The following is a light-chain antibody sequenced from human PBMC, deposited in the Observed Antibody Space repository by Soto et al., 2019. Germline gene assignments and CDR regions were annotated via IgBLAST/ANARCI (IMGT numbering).Light chain of an antibody. CDR2: GAS. CDR3: QQYEA. J-gene: IGKJ2*01. Sequence: EIVLTQSPGTLSLSPGELATLSCRASQRVSRSYFAGYQQKPGQAPRLLIYGASRRATDIPDRFTGSGSGTDFTLTITGLEPEDFAVYYCQQYEAFGQGTKLEIK. CDR1: QRVSRSY. V-gene: IGKV3-20*01.